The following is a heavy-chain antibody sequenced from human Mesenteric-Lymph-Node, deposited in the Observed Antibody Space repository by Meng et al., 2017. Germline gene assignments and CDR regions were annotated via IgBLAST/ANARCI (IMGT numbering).Heavy chain of an antibody. D-gene: IGHD4-17*01. V-gene: IGHV3-21*01. CDR3: VRGTSGDYAY. J-gene: IGHJ4*02. Sequence: GESLKISCTASGFTFSTYTMHWVRQAPGKGLEWVSSISSTSESIHSAASVRGRFTIPRDNTKNSLFLQMNSLRPEDTGVYYCVRGTSGDYAYWGQGVLVTVSS. CDR2: ISSTSESI. CDR1: GFTFSTYT.